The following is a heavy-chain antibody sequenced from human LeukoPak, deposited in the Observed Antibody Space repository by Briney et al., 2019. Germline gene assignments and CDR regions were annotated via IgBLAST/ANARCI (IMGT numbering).Heavy chain of an antibody. V-gene: IGHV3-23*01. J-gene: IGHJ5*02. CDR1: GFTFSSYA. CDR3: AKASGATTNYVDWFDP. D-gene: IGHD1-26*01. Sequence: GGSLRLSCAASGFTFSSYAMSWVRQAPGKGLEWVSAISGSGGSTYYADSVKGRFTISRDNSKNTLYLQMNSLRAEDTAVYYCAKASGATTNYVDWFDPWGQGTLVTVSS. CDR2: ISGSGGST.